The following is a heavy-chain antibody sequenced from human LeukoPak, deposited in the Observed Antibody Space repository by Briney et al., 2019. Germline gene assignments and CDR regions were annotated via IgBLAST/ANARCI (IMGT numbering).Heavy chain of an antibody. Sequence: GGSLRLSCAASGFTFSSYDMHWVRQPTGKGLEWVSAIGVAANTFYSGSVKGRFTISRENAKNSLFLLMTSLRADDTAVYYCAKQLGYCSDGSCYFPYWGQGTLVTVSS. CDR2: IGVAANT. D-gene: IGHD2-15*01. CDR1: GFTFSSYD. CDR3: AKQLGYCSDGSCYFPY. V-gene: IGHV3-13*01. J-gene: IGHJ4*02.